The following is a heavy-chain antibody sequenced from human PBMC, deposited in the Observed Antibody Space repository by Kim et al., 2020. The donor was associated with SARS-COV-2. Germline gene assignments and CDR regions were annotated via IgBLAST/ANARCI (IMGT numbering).Heavy chain of an antibody. CDR3: ATMDV. CDR2: FNYEVGEI. Sequence: ASVKVSCRVSGASLSDLSIQWIRQTPGKGLEWMAGFNYEVGEIVYAQKFQGRVTLTEDTSADIVYMDLRRLKSDDTAVYYCATMDVWGQGTTVAVSS. V-gene: IGHV1-24*01. CDR1: GASLSDLS. J-gene: IGHJ6*02.